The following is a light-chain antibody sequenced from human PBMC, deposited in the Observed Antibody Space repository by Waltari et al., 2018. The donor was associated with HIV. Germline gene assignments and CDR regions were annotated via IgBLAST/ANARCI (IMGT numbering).Light chain of an antibody. V-gene: IGLV1-44*01. J-gene: IGLJ3*02. CDR3: AAWDDSLNGHWV. CDR2: SNN. Sequence: QSVLTQPPSASGTPGPRVTLSCSGSSSNIGSNTVHWYQQLPGTAPKLLIYSNNQRPSGVPDRFSGSKSGTSASLVISGLQSEDEADYYCAAWDDSLNGHWVFGGGTKLTVL. CDR1: SSNIGSNT.